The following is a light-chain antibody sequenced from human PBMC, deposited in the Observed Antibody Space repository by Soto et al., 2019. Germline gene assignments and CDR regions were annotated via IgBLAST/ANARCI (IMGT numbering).Light chain of an antibody. V-gene: IGLV2-14*01. CDR2: DVT. Sequence: QSVLTQPASVSGSLGQSITISCTGTSNDVGGYNYVSWYQQHPGKAPKLMIYDVTHRPSGVSERFSGSKSGFTAPLTISGLQAEDESHYYCSSFTSISTYVFGTGTKVTVL. CDR1: SNDVGGYNY. J-gene: IGLJ1*01. CDR3: SSFTSISTYV.